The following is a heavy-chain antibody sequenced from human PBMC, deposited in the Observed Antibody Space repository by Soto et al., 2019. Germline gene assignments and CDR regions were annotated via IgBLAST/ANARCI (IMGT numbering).Heavy chain of an antibody. V-gene: IGHV1-24*01. J-gene: IGHJ4*02. CDR3: ATRPDYYDSSGYYRDY. CDR2: FDPEDGET. D-gene: IGHD3-22*01. CDR1: GYTLTELS. Sequence: ASVKVSCKVSGYTLTELSMHWVRQAPGKGLEWMGGFDPEDGETIYAQKFQGRVTMTEDTSTDTAYMELSSLRSEDTAVYYCATRPDYYDSSGYYRDYWGQGTLVTVS.